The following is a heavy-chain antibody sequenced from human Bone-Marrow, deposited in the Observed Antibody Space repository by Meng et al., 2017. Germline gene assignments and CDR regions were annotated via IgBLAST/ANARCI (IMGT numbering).Heavy chain of an antibody. V-gene: IGHV1-8*02. CDR2: MNPNSGNT. D-gene: IGHD5-18*01. CDR3: ARSGIQLWLYY. J-gene: IGHJ4*02. CDR1: GYTFPGYW. Sequence: QVQLLQSGAEVQKPGALVKVFCEDSGYTFPGYWLHGVRRAPGQGLEWMGWMNPNSGNTGYAQKFQGRVTMTRNTSISTAYMELSSLRSEDTAVYYCARSGIQLWLYYWGQGTLVTVSS.